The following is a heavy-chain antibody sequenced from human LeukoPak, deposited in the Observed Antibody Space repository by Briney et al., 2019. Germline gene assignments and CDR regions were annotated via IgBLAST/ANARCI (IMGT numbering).Heavy chain of an antibody. V-gene: IGHV1-2*02. CDR3: ARKGPGYSSGRGWFDP. CDR1: GYTFIAYY. D-gene: IGHD6-19*01. J-gene: IGHJ5*02. CDR2: INPNSGGT. Sequence: ASVKVSCKASGYTFIAYYMHWVRQAPGQGLEWMGWINPNSGGTNYAQKFQGRVTMTRDTSISTAYMELSRLRSDDTAVYYCARKGPGYSSGRGWFDPSGQGTLVTVSS.